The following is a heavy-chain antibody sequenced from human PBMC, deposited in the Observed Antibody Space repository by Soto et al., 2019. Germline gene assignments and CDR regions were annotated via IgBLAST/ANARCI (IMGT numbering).Heavy chain of an antibody. CDR3: LRGNSGYGNFDY. D-gene: IGHD5-12*01. Sequence: GGSLRLSCAASGFTFSSYWMHWVRQALGKGLVWVSRIKGDGSETNYADSVKGRFTISRDNAKNTLYLQLNSLRAEDTAVYYCLRGNSGYGNFDYWGQGTRVTVSS. CDR1: GFTFSSYW. V-gene: IGHV3-74*01. CDR2: IKGDGSET. J-gene: IGHJ4*02.